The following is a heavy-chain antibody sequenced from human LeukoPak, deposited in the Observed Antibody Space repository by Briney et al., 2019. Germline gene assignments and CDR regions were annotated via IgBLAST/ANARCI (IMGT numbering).Heavy chain of an antibody. V-gene: IGHV1-46*01. CDR2: INPSGGST. J-gene: IGHJ3*02. CDR3: ARGGRGAAAGTRIDAFDI. D-gene: IGHD6-13*01. CDR1: GYTFTSYY. Sequence: GASVKVSCKASGYTFTSYYMHWVRQAPGQGLEWMGIINPSGGSTSYAQKFQGRVTMTRDTSTGTVYMELSSLRSEDTAVYYCARGGRGAAAGTRIDAFDIWGQGTMVTVSS.